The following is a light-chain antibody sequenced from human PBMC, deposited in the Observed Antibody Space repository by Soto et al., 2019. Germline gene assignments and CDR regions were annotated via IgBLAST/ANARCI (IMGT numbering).Light chain of an antibody. J-gene: IGKJ3*01. CDR2: AAS. CDR1: QVINNW. V-gene: IGKV1-12*02. CDR3: QQANSFPFT. Sequence: DIQMTQSPSSVSASVGDSVTITCRASQVINNWLAWYQQKPGKAPNLLIYAASTLQSGVPSSFSGSGSGTDFTLTISSLQPEDSATYYCQQANSFPFTFGPGTKVDIK.